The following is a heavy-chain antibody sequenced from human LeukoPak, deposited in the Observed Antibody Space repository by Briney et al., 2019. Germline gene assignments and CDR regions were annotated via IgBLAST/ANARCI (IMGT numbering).Heavy chain of an antibody. J-gene: IGHJ5*01. V-gene: IGHV1-2*02. Sequence: GASVTVSCKASGYTFSGYYLHWVRQAPGQGLEWMGWINPNSGGTNYAQKFQGRVTMTRDTSISTAYMELSRLRSDDTAVYYCAGDTASDLFPPWGQACLVTVAS. CDR1: GYTFSGYY. D-gene: IGHD2-21*01. CDR2: INPNSGGT. CDR3: AGDTASDLFPP.